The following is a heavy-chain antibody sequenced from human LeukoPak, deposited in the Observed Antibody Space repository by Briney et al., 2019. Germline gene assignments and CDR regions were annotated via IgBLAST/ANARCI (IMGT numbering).Heavy chain of an antibody. CDR3: AKDSDSGSYYPYFDY. CDR2: ISGSGGST. CDR1: GFIVSSNY. V-gene: IGHV3-23*01. J-gene: IGHJ4*02. D-gene: IGHD3-10*01. Sequence: GGSLRLSCAASGFIVSSNYMSWVRQAPGKGLEWVSAISGSGGSTYYADSVRGRFTISRDNSKNTLYLQMNSLRAEDTAVYYCAKDSDSGSYYPYFDYWGQGTLVTVSS.